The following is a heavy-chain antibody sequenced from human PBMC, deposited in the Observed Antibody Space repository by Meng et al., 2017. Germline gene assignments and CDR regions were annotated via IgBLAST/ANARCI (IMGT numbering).Heavy chain of an antibody. J-gene: IGHJ6*02. D-gene: IGHD3-10*01. CDR2: VWYDGSNK. V-gene: IGHV3-33*01. CDR1: GFSFSTYG. CDR3: ARGTSYGSGIYFYYGMDV. Sequence: GGSLRLSCVASGFSFSTYGMHWVRQAPGKGLEWVAIVWYDGSNKHYGDSVKDRFTISRDNSKNTMYLQMNSLRAEDTAVYYCARGTSYGSGIYFYYGMDVWGQGTTVTVSS.